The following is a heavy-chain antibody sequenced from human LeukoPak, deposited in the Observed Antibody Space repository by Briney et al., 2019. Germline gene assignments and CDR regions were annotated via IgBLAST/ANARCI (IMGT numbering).Heavy chain of an antibody. D-gene: IGHD1-26*01. CDR3: ARDNSVGDYAWWFDP. Sequence: GASVKVSCKASGYTFTGYYMHWVRQAPGQGLEWMGWINPSGGTTRYAQKFQGRVTMTRDLSTSTDYMELSSLRSDDTAVYFCARDNSVGDYAWWFDPWGQGTLVTVSS. CDR2: INPSGGTT. V-gene: IGHV1-46*01. J-gene: IGHJ5*02. CDR1: GYTFTGYY.